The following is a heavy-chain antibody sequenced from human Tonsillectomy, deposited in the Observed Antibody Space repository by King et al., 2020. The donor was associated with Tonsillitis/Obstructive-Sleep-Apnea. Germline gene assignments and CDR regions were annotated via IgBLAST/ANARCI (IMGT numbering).Heavy chain of an antibody. D-gene: IGHD3-3*02. J-gene: IGHJ5*02. CDR3: ASATPDYIFGFYRS. CDR1: GGSISSYY. Sequence: HVQLQESGPGLVKPSETLSLTCTVSGGSISSYYWNWIRQPPGKGLEWIGYIYYSGSTNYNPSLKSRVTISVDTSKNQFSLKLSSVTAADTAVYYSASATPDYIFGFYRSWGQGTLVTVSS. CDR2: IYYSGST. V-gene: IGHV4-59*01.